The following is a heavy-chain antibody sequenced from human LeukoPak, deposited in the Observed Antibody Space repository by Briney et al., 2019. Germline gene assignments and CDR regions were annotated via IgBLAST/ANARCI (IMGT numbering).Heavy chain of an antibody. CDR2: ISGRGDGT. V-gene: IGHV3-23*01. Sequence: GGYLRLSCAASGFTFSNFAMNWVRRAPGKGLEWVSTISGRGDGTYYADSVKGRFTISRDNSKNTLSLQMSSLSADDTALYYCAKGRLQEGTVFRGVITPVDYWGQGTLVTVTS. J-gene: IGHJ4*02. CDR3: AKGRLQEGTVFRGVITPVDY. CDR1: GFTFSNFA. D-gene: IGHD3-10*01.